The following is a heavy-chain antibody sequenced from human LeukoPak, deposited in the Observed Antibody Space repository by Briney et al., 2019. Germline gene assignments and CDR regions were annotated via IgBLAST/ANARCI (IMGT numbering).Heavy chain of an antibody. V-gene: IGHV3-23*01. CDR2: ISGSGGST. CDR1: GFTFSSYA. J-gene: IGHJ4*02. D-gene: IGHD3-22*01. Sequence: GGSLRLSCAASGFTFSSYAMSWVRQAPGKGLEWVSAISGSGGSTYYADSVKGRFTISRDNSKNTLYLQMNSLRAEDTAVYYCARASYYDSSGPTGDWGQGTLVTVSS. CDR3: ARASYYDSSGPTGD.